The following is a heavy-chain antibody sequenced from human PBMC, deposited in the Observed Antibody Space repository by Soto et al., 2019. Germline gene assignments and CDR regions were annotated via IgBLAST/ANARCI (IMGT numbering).Heavy chain of an antibody. CDR2: IYYSGST. Sequence: QVQLQESGPGLVKPSQTLSLTCTVSGGSISSGGYYWSWIRQHPGKGLEWIGYIYYSGSTYYNPYLKSRVTISVDTSKNQFSLKLSSVTAADTAVYYCARGEPGYCSGGSCQKYAFDIWGQGTMVTVSS. D-gene: IGHD2-15*01. V-gene: IGHV4-31*03. CDR3: ARGEPGYCSGGSCQKYAFDI. J-gene: IGHJ3*02. CDR1: GGSISSGGYY.